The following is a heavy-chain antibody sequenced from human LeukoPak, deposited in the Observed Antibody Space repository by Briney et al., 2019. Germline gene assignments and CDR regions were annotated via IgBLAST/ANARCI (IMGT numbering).Heavy chain of an antibody. Sequence: GASVKVSCKASGYTFTSYDINWVRQATGQGLEWMGIINPSGGSTSYAQKFQGRVTMTRDMSTSTVYMELSSLRSEDTAVYYCARAAAGYYYDSSGYSLGYWGQGTLVTVSS. CDR1: GYTFTSYD. CDR2: INPSGGST. CDR3: ARAAAGYYYDSSGYSLGY. D-gene: IGHD3-22*01. J-gene: IGHJ4*02. V-gene: IGHV1-46*01.